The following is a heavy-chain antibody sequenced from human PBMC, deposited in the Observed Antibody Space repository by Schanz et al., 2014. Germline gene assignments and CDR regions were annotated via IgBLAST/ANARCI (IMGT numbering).Heavy chain of an antibody. CDR1: GFAFDTYW. V-gene: IGHV3-7*01. D-gene: IGHD3-22*01. CDR2: IKHDGSEK. J-gene: IGHJ4*02. Sequence: EVQLVESGGGLVQPGGSLRLSCAASGFAFDTYWMSWVRQAPGKGLEWVANIKHDGSEKYYVDSVKGRFTISRDNSKNTLYLQMNSLRVEDTAVYYCARSMIIVDKAFDYWGQGTLVTVSS. CDR3: ARSMIIVDKAFDY.